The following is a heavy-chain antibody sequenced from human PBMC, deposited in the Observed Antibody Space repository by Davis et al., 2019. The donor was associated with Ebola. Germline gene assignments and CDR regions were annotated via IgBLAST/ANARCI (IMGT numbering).Heavy chain of an antibody. CDR3: ARADYGGNSEYFQH. J-gene: IGHJ1*01. CDR1: GGSVSSGSYY. D-gene: IGHD4-23*01. CDR2: IYYSGST. Sequence: SETLSLTCTVSGGSVSSGSYYWSWIRQPPGKGLEWIGYIYYSGSTYYNPSLKSRVTISVDTSKNQFSLKLSSVTAADTAVYYCARADYGGNSEYFQHWGQGTLVTVSS. V-gene: IGHV4-61*01.